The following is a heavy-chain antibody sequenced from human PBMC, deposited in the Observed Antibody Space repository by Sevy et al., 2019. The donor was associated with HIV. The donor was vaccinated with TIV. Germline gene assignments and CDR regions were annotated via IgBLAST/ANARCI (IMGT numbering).Heavy chain of an antibody. J-gene: IGHJ4*02. CDR2: ISGIGTPI. CDR3: PRDLHWAFDQ. CDR1: ELGFSSHS. D-gene: IGHD7-27*01. Sequence: GSLRLSCTYSELGFSSHSFNWVRQAPGKGLEWISYISGIGTPISYLDSLRGRFTISRDNAKNSLFLQMNNLRDDDTAVYYCPRDLHWAFDQWGQGTLVTVSS. V-gene: IGHV3-48*02.